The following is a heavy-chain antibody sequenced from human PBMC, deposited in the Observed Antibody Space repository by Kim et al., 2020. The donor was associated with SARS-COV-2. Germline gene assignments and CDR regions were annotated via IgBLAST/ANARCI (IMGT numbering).Heavy chain of an antibody. V-gene: IGHV3-74*01. CDR1: GFTFSSYW. D-gene: IGHD3-16*02. CDR3: ARGDMITFGGVIVPQPLDY. Sequence: GGSLRLSCAASGFTFSSYWMHWVRQAPGKGLVWVSRINSDGSSTSYADSVKGRFTISRDNAKNTLYLQMNSLRAEDTAVYYCARGDMITFGGVIVPQPLDYWGQGTLVTVSP. J-gene: IGHJ4*02. CDR2: INSDGSST.